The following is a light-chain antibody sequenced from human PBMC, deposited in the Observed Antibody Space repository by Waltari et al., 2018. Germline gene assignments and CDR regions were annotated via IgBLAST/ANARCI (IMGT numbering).Light chain of an antibody. CDR1: QSISSN. CDR3: QQYNHWPPIT. V-gene: IGKV3-15*01. Sequence: EIVMTQSPDTLSVSPGERATFSCRARQSISSNLAWYQQKPGQGPRLLIYEASPRATSTPARFSGSGSGTDFTLTISSLQSEDSAVYYCQQYNHWPPITFGQGTRLEIK. CDR2: EAS. J-gene: IGKJ5*01.